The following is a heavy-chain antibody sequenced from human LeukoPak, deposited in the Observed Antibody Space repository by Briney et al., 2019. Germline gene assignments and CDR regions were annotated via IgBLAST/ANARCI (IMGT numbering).Heavy chain of an antibody. V-gene: IGHV3-48*04. CDR3: ARSTLSGYDAFDI. CDR1: GFTFSSFW. D-gene: IGHD3-22*01. J-gene: IGHJ3*02. CDR2: ISNTGNTI. Sequence: GGSLRLSCAASGFTFSSFWMTWIRQAPGKGLEWVSYISNTGNTIYYADSVRGRFTISRDNAKNSLYLEMNSLRAEDTAVYYCARSTLSGYDAFDIWGQGTMVTVSS.